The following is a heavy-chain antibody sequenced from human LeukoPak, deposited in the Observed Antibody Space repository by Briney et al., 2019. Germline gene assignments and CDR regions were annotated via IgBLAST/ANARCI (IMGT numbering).Heavy chain of an antibody. D-gene: IGHD6-13*01. J-gene: IGHJ4*02. CDR3: ARHTDIAPLSSLKY. CDR2: IYYSGST. Sequence: SETLSLPCTVSGGPIISYYWSWTRQTPGKGLEWIGDIYYSGSTNYNPSLKSRVTISVDTSKNQFSLKLSSVTAADTAVYYCARHTDIAPLSSLKYWGQGTLVTVSS. CDR1: GGPIISYY. V-gene: IGHV4-59*08.